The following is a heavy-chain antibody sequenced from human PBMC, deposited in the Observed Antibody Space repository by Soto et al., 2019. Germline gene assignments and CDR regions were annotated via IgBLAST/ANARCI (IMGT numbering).Heavy chain of an antibody. CDR2: VSTSGRST. V-gene: IGHV3-64D*06. J-gene: IGHJ4*02. Sequence: GKGLEAISAVSTSGRSTYYADYVKDRFTISRDNSKNTLFLQMGSLRPEDTAIYYCVKQAHGLDGVACDYWGQGTQVTVSS. D-gene: IGHD3-16*01. CDR3: VKQAHGLDGVACDY.